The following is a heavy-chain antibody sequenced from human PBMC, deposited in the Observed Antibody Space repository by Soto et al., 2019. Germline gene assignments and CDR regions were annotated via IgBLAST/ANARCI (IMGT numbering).Heavy chain of an antibody. J-gene: IGHJ3*02. V-gene: IGHV3-30*03. D-gene: IGHD1-26*01. CDR1: GFTFSSYG. CDR2: ISYDGSNK. CDR3: ARAQGVGANDAFDI. Sequence: PGGSLRLSCAASGFTFSSYGMHWVRQAPGKGLEWVAVISYDGSNKYYADSVKGRFTISRDNSKNTLYLQMNSLRAEDTAVYYCARAQGVGANDAFDIWGQGTMVT.